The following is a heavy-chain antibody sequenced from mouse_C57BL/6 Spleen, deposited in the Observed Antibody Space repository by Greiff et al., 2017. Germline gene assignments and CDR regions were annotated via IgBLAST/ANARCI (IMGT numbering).Heavy chain of an antibody. D-gene: IGHD2-2*01. CDR3: ARRGGYDVWYFDV. Sequence: HVQLQQPGTELVKPGASVKLSCKASGYTFTSYWMHWVKQRPGQGLEWIGNINPSNGGTNYNEKFQSKATLTVDKSSSTAYMQLSSLTSEDSAVYYCARRGGYDVWYFDVWGTGTTVTVSS. V-gene: IGHV1-53*01. CDR2: INPSNGGT. CDR1: GYTFTSYW. J-gene: IGHJ1*03.